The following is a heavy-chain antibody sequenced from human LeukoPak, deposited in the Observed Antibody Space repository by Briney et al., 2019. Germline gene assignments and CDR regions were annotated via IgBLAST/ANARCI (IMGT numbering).Heavy chain of an antibody. CDR2: INPNSGST. V-gene: IGHV1-2*02. Sequence: ASVKVSCKASGYTFTGYYMHWVRQAPGQGLEWMGWINPNSGSTNYAQKFQGRVTMTRDTSISTAYMELSRLRSDDTAVYYCATVIWKGYFDRYLRQYNYFDYWGQGTLVTVSS. CDR3: ATVIWKGYFDRYLRQYNYFDY. CDR1: GYTFTGYY. J-gene: IGHJ4*02. D-gene: IGHD3-9*01.